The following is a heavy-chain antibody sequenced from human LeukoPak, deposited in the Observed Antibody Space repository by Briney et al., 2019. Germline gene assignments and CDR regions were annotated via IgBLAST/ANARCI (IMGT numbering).Heavy chain of an antibody. J-gene: IGHJ4*02. CDR1: GFTFSSYW. CDR3: ANSRYSSGWYSDF. D-gene: IGHD6-19*01. V-gene: IGHV3-7*01. Sequence: GGSLRLSCAASGFTFSSYWMSWVRQAPGKGLEWVANIKQDGSEKYYVDSVKGRFTISRDNTKNSLYLQMNSLRVEDTAVYYCANSRYSSGWYSDFWGQGTLVTVSS. CDR2: IKQDGSEK.